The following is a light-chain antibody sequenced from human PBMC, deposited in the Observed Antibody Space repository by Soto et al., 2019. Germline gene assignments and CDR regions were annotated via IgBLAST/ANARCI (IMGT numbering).Light chain of an antibody. J-gene: IGKJ3*01. V-gene: IGKV1-27*01. CDR1: QGISNY. Sequence: DIQMTQSPSSLSASLGDRVTITCRASQGISNYLAWYQQKPGKVPKPLIYAASTLQLGVPSRFSGSGSGTDFTLTISSLQPEDVATYYCQKHNSAHFTFGPGTNVDIK. CDR3: QKHNSAHFT. CDR2: AAS.